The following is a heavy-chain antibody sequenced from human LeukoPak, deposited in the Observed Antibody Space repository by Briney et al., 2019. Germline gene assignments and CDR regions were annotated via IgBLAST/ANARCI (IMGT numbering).Heavy chain of an antibody. Sequence: GGSLGLSCAASGFTFSSYAMSWVRQAPGKGLEWVSAISGSGGSTYYAGSVKGRFTISRDNSKNTLYLQMNSLRAEDTAVYYCAKDIAARPYYYYGMDVWGQGTTVTVSS. CDR1: GFTFSSYA. J-gene: IGHJ6*02. D-gene: IGHD6-6*01. CDR2: ISGSGGST. V-gene: IGHV3-23*01. CDR3: AKDIAARPYYYYGMDV.